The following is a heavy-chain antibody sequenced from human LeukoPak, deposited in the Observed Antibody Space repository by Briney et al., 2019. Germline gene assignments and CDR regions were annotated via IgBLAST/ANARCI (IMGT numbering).Heavy chain of an antibody. CDR2: IYCDDDK. Sequence: SGPTLVKPTQTLTLTCTFSGFSLTTHGVGVGWIRQPPGKALEWLGNIYCDDDKRYSPSLRSRLTITKDTSKNQVVLAMTNMDPVDTATYYCARILDYFGSGSYFDHWGQGTLVTVSS. D-gene: IGHD3-10*01. V-gene: IGHV2-5*02. J-gene: IGHJ4*02. CDR1: GFSLTTHGVG. CDR3: ARILDYFGSGSYFDH.